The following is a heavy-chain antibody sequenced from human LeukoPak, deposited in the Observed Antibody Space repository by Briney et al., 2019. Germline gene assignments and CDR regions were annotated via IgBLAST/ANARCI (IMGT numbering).Heavy chain of an antibody. J-gene: IGHJ4*02. CDR2: IYYSGST. CDR3: ARGPRRYLKALDS. CDR1: GGSISSGGYS. D-gene: IGHD2/OR15-2a*01. Sequence: SQTLSLTCAVSGGSISSGGYSWSWIRQPPGNGLEWIGYIYYSGSTNYNPPLKSRVTMSVDTSKNQFSLNLTSVTAADTAAYYCARGPRRYLKALDSWGQGTLVTVSS. V-gene: IGHV4-30-4*07.